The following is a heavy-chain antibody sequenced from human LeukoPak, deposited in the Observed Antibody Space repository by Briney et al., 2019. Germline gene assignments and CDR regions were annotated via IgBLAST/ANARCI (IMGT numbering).Heavy chain of an antibody. CDR1: GFTFSSYW. CDR3: ATSRTFDY. J-gene: IGHJ4*02. CDR2: INSDGSST. D-gene: IGHD1-1*01. Sequence: GGSLRLSCAASGFTFSSYWMPWVRQAPGKGLVWVSRINSDGSSTSYADSVKGRFTISRDNTENTLYLQMNSLRAEDTAMYYCATSRTFDYWGQGTLVTVSS. V-gene: IGHV3-74*01.